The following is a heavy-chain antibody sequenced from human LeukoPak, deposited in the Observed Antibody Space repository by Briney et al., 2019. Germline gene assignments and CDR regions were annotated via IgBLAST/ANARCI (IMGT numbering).Heavy chain of an antibody. J-gene: IGHJ4*02. CDR1: GYTFTSYY. CDR3: ARGDSGSYYY. V-gene: IGHV1-46*01. CDR2: IKPTGGGT. Sequence: GASVKVSCKASGYTFTSYYMHWVRQAPGQGLEWMGVIKPTGGGTIYAEKFQGRVTMTRDTSASTVYMELGSLTSEDTAVYYCARGDSGSYYYWGQGTLVTVSS. D-gene: IGHD1-26*01.